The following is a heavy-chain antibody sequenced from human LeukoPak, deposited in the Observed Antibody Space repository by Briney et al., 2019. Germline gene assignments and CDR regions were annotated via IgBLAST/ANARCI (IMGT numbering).Heavy chain of an antibody. CDR3: ARGVYDSSGYYDWYFDL. V-gene: IGHV3-48*04. Sequence: GGSLRLSCAASGFTFSSYGMHWVRQAPGKGLEWVSYISSSGSTIYYADSVKGRFTISRDNAKNSLYLQMNSLRAEDTAVYYCARGVYDSSGYYDWYFDLWGRGTLVTVSS. D-gene: IGHD3-22*01. CDR2: ISSSGSTI. J-gene: IGHJ2*01. CDR1: GFTFSSYG.